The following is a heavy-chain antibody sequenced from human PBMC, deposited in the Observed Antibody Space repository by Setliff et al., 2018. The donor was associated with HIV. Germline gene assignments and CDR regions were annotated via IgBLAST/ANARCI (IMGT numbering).Heavy chain of an antibody. CDR2: MYYTGTT. J-gene: IGHJ5*02. V-gene: IGHV4-38-2*01. Sequence: SETLSLTCAVSGYSVSSGYYWAWIRQAPGKGLQWIGQMYYTGTTDYNPSLSSRVTISQDKSRNQFSLKLTSVTATDTAIYYCARGVGIGGNWFDPWGQGMMVTVPS. CDR1: GYSVSSGYY. D-gene: IGHD2-15*01. CDR3: ARGVGIGGNWFDP.